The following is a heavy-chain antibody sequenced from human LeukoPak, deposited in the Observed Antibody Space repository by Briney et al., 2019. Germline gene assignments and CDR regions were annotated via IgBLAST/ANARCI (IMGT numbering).Heavy chain of an antibody. CDR3: ARDLNGFDYYYGSGSYPAHGMDV. Sequence: GGSLRLSCAASGFTFSDYYMSWIRQAPGKGLEWDSYISSSGSTIYYADSVKGRFTISRDIDKNPLYLQMNSLTAEDKAVYFCARDLNGFDYYYGSGSYPAHGMDVWGQGTTVTVSS. D-gene: IGHD3-10*01. J-gene: IGHJ6*02. CDR2: ISSSGSTI. CDR1: GFTFSDYY. V-gene: IGHV3-11*01.